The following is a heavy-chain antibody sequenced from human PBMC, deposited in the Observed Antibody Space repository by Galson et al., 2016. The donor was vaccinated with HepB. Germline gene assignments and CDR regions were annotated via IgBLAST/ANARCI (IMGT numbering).Heavy chain of an antibody. CDR2: INHSGGS. CDR3: ARLRKGNRYYYYYDGMDV. V-gene: IGHV4-34*01. J-gene: IGHJ6*02. D-gene: IGHD5/OR15-5a*01. CDR1: GGSLSGYF. Sequence: ETLSLTCAVYGGSLSGYFWTWIRQSPGKGLEWIGEINHSGGSNYNPSLESRVDISISTSKNQFSLNLSSVTAADTAVYYCARLRKGNRYYYYYDGMDVWGQGTTVTVSS.